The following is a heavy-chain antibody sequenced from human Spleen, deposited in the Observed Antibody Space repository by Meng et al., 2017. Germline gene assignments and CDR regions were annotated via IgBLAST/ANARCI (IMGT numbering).Heavy chain of an antibody. CDR3: ARTGFGEYF. CDR1: GGSFRRYY. V-gene: IGHV4-34*01. J-gene: IGHJ4*02. D-gene: IGHD3-10*01. Sequence: QVRLQQWGAGLLSPSETLSLTGAVHGGSFRRYYWNWIRQSPGKGLEWIGEINETRDTNYNPSLKSRVTISVDTPKNQFSLKLTSVTAADTAVYFCARTGFGEYFWGQGALVTVSS. CDR2: INETRDT.